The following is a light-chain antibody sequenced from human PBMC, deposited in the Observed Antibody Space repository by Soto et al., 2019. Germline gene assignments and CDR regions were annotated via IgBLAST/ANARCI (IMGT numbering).Light chain of an antibody. CDR1: QSVSSY. J-gene: IGKJ2*01. CDR3: QQLSNWPPYT. CDR2: DAS. V-gene: IGKV3-11*01. Sequence: EIVLTQSPATLSLSPGERATLSCRASQSVSSYLACYQQKPGQAPRLLIYDASNRATVIPARFSGSGSGTDFTLTISSLEPEDFAVYYCQQLSNWPPYTFGQGTKLEIK.